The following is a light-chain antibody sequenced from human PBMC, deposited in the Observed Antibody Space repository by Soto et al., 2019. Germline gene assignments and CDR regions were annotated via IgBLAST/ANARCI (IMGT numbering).Light chain of an antibody. CDR2: EVT. Sequence: QSVLTQPAPLSGSPGQSITISCPGTTSDVGTYNLVSWYQHHPGKAPQLIIFEVTKRPSGVSDRFSGSKSGNTASLTISGLLGEDEADYYCCSFAGRSPPTSVFGTGTKVTVL. CDR1: TSDVGTYNL. CDR3: CSFAGRSPPTSV. J-gene: IGLJ1*01. V-gene: IGLV2-23*02.